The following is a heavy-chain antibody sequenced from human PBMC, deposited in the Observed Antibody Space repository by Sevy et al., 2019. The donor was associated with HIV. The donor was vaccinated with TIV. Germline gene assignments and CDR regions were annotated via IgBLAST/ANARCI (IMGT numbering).Heavy chain of an antibody. CDR2: IYYSGST. V-gene: IGHV4-31*03. CDR3: ARGRRYNWNMGVGFDP. J-gene: IGHJ5*02. Sequence: SETLSLTCTVSGGSISSGGYYWSWIRQHPGKGLEWIGYIYYSGSTYYNPSLKSRVTISVDTSKNQFSLKLSSVTAADTAVYYWARGRRYNWNMGVGFDPWGQGTLVTVSS. CDR1: GGSISSGGYY. D-gene: IGHD1-1*01.